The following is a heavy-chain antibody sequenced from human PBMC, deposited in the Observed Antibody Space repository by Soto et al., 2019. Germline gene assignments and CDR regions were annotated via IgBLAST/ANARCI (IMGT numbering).Heavy chain of an antibody. D-gene: IGHD3-10*01. V-gene: IGHV1-24*01. CDR2: FDPEDGET. Sequence: GASVKVSCKVSGYTLTELSMHWVRQAPGKGLEWMGGFDPEDGETIYAQKFQGRVTMTEDTSTDTAYMELSSLRSEDTAVYYCATDPNHGSGSYPFDYWGQGTLVTVSS. CDR1: GYTLTELS. CDR3: ATDPNHGSGSYPFDY. J-gene: IGHJ4*02.